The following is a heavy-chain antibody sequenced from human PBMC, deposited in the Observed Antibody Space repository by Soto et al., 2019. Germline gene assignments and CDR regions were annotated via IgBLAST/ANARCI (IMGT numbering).Heavy chain of an antibody. V-gene: IGHV3-66*01. CDR1: GFTVSNRY. CDR2: IYSGGST. Sequence: TGGSLRLSXAASGFTVSNRYTSWVRQAPGKGLEWVSVIYSGGSTYYADSVKGRFTISRDNSKNTVYLQMNSLRAEDTAVYYCVAQQLTGPEDCWGQGTLVTVSS. J-gene: IGHJ4*02. D-gene: IGHD3-9*01. CDR3: VAQQLTGPEDC.